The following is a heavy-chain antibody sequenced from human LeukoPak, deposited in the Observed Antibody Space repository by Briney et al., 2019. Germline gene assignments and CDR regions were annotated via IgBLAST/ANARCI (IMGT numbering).Heavy chain of an antibody. D-gene: IGHD2-2*01. CDR2: INSDGSST. CDR1: GFTFSSYW. J-gene: IGHJ4*02. CDR3: ARVAGYCSSTSCRYFDY. V-gene: IGHV3-74*01. Sequence: GGSLRLSCAASGFTFSSYWMHWVRQAPGKGLVWVSRINSDGSSTSYADSVKGRFTISRDNAKNTLYLQMNSLRAEDTAVYYCARVAGYCSSTSCRYFDYWGQGTLVTVSS.